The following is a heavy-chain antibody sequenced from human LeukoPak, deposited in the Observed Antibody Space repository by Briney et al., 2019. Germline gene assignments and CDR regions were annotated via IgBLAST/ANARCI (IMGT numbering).Heavy chain of an antibody. J-gene: IGHJ4*02. CDR3: AKDATEYGDSHFDC. V-gene: IGHV3-33*06. CDR2: IWNDGSHE. CDR1: GFTFSSYG. Sequence: GGSLRLSCAASGFTFSSYGMHWVRQAPGKGLEWVAVIWNDGSHEYYADSEKGRFTISRDNSRNTVYLQMKSLRAEDTAVYYRAKDATEYGDSHFDCWGQGTLVTVSS. D-gene: IGHD4-17*01.